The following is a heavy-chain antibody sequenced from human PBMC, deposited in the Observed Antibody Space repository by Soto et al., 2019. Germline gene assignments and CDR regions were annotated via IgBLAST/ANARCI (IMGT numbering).Heavy chain of an antibody. CDR1: VDSITTYY. CDR3: ARYSNNWFQTEGMDV. J-gene: IGHJ6*02. D-gene: IGHD6-13*01. Sequence: NPSETLSLTCTVSVDSITTYYWSWIRQPAGKGLEWIGRIDASGNTNYNPSLNSRVTMSIGTSKKQFSLKLTSVTAADTAIYYCARYSNNWFQTEGMDVWGQGTTVTVSS. CDR2: IDASGNT. V-gene: IGHV4-4*07.